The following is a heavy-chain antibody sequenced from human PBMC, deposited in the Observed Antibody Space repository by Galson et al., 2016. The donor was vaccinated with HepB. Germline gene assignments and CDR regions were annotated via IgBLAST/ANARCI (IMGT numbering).Heavy chain of an antibody. D-gene: IGHD3-3*01. CDR1: GFTFSNYG. J-gene: IGHJ3*02. CDR3: ARRKRFLELIQGGAPDAVDI. V-gene: IGHV3-23*01. Sequence: SLRLSCAASGFTFSNYGMTWVRQAPGKGLEVVSSISRSGDSTDYADSVKGRFTISRDNARNSLYLEMNTLRADDTATYYCARRKRFLELIQGGAPDAVDIWGQGTRVTVSS. CDR2: ISRSGDST.